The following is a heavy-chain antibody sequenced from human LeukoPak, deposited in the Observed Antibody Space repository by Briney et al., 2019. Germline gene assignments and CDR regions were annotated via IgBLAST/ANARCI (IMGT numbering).Heavy chain of an antibody. CDR3: AKANGYYSD. D-gene: IGHD3-22*01. J-gene: IGHJ4*02. CDR1: GFTFRNYG. Sequence: GGSPRLSCAASGFTFRNYGMNWGRQAPGGGLEWVAGIRGNGDTTYYADSVKGRFTISRDNSKNTLSLQLSSLRAEDTAVYYCAKANGYYSDWGQGTLVTVSS. CDR2: IRGNGDTT. V-gene: IGHV3-23*01.